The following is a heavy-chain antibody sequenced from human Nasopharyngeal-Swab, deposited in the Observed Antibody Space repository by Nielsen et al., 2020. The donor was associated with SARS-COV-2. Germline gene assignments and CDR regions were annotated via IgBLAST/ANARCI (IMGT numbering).Heavy chain of an antibody. CDR2: INAGNGNT. J-gene: IGHJ6*02. Sequence: ASVKVSCKAYAYTFTSYAMHWVRQAPGQRLEWMGWINAGNGNTKYSQKFQGRVTITRDTSASTAYMELSSLRSEDTAVYYCARGLGIFGFPRGGMDVWGQGTTVTVSS. CDR1: AYTFTSYA. CDR3: ARGLGIFGFPRGGMDV. D-gene: IGHD3-3*01. V-gene: IGHV1-3*01.